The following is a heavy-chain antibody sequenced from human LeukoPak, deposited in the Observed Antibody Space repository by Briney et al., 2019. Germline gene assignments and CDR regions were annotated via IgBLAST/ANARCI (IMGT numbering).Heavy chain of an antibody. CDR3: ARVSFRNSVAGKPAPFDY. CDR1: GYTFTGYY. Sequence: ASVKVSCKASGYTFTGYYMHWVRQAPGQGLEWMGWINPNSGGTNYAQKFQGRVTMTRDTSISTAYMELSRLRSDDTAVYYCARVSFRNSVAGKPAPFDYWGQGTLVTVSS. CDR2: INPNSGGT. D-gene: IGHD6-19*01. J-gene: IGHJ4*02. V-gene: IGHV1-2*02.